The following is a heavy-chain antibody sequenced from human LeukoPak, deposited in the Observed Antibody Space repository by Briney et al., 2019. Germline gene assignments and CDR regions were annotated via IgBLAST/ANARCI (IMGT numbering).Heavy chain of an antibody. V-gene: IGHV4-38-2*02. CDR3: AREGYDILTGMDV. D-gene: IGHD5-12*01. Sequence: SETLSLTCTVSGGSISSGYYWGWIRQPPGKGLEWIGSIYHSGSTYYNPSLKSRVTISVDTSKNQFSLKLSSVTAADTAVYYCAREGYDILTGMDVWGQGTTVTVSS. CDR1: GGSISSGYY. J-gene: IGHJ6*02. CDR2: IYHSGST.